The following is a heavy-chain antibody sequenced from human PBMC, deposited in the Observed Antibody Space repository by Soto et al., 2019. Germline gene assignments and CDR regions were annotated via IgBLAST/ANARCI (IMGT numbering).Heavy chain of an antibody. Sequence: VQLQESGPGLVKPSQTLSLTCTVSSGSISSADYYWSWIRQPPGKGLEWIGYIYYTGSAYYNPSLKRRVTMSVDTSKNQFSLKVTSVTAADTAVYYCASGGSSSWFAPWGRGTLVTVSS. D-gene: IGHD1-26*01. V-gene: IGHV4-30-4*01. J-gene: IGHJ5*02. CDR3: ASGGSSSWFAP. CDR1: SGSISSADYY. CDR2: IYYTGSA.